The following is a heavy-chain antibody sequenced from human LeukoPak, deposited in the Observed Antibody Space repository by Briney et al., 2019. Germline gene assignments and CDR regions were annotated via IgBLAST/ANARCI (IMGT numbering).Heavy chain of an antibody. J-gene: IGHJ4*02. Sequence: VASVKVSCKASGGTFSSYAISWVRQAPGQGLEWMGRIIPILGIANYAQKFQGRVTITADKSTSTAYMELSSLRSEDTAVYYCARSWEANYYGSGSYLEFDYWGQGTLVTVSS. CDR2: IIPILGIA. V-gene: IGHV1-69*04. D-gene: IGHD3-10*01. CDR3: ARSWEANYYGSGSYLEFDY. CDR1: GGTFSSYA.